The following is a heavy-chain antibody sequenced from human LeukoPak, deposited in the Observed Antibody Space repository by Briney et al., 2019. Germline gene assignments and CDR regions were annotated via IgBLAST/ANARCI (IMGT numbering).Heavy chain of an antibody. CDR1: GDSISSGSYY. CDR3: ARAGYVFDI. D-gene: IGHD1-14*01. CDR2: IYTSGST. Sequence: SETLSLTCTVSGDSISSGSYYWSWIRQPAGKGLEWIGRIYTSGSTNYNPSLKSRVTISLDTSKNQFSLNLSSVTAADTAVYYCARAGYVFDIWGQGTMVTVSS. V-gene: IGHV4-61*02. J-gene: IGHJ3*02.